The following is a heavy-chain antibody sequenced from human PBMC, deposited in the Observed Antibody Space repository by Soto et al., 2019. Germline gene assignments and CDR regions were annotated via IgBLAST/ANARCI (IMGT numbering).Heavy chain of an antibody. CDR2: ISAYNGNT. CDR1: GYTVTSYG. J-gene: IGHJ5*02. CDR3: ARIPPPRYSSSWSNWFDP. V-gene: IGHV1-18*01. D-gene: IGHD6-13*01. Sequence: GASVKVSCKASGYTVTSYGISWVRQAPGQGLEWMGWISAYNGNTNYAQKLQGRVTMTTDTSTSTAYMELRSLRSDDTAVYYCARIPPPRYSSSWSNWFDPWGQGTLVTVSS.